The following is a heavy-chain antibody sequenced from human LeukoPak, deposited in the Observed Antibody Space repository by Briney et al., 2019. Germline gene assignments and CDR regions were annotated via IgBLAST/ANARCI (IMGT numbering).Heavy chain of an antibody. CDR1: GDGVSSTSAG. CDR3: ARDLGPGRAFWFDP. J-gene: IGHJ5*02. V-gene: IGHV6-1*01. D-gene: IGHD3-10*01. CDR2: TYYRSRWYT. Sequence: SQTLSLTCAISGDGVSSTSAGWNWIRQSPSRGLEWLGGTYYRSRWYTDYAVSVESQVTIKPDTSKNHFSLQLNSVTPEDTAVYYCARDLGPGRAFWFDPWGQGTLVIVSS.